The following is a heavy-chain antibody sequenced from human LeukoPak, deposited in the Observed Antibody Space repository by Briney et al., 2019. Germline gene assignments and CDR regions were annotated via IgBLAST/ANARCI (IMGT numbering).Heavy chain of an antibody. J-gene: IGHJ4*02. CDR2: IHPYGTF. Sequence: SETLSLTCAVYGGSFSGYYWSWIRQPPGKGLEWIGEIHPYGTFYYNSSLKSRLTISIDTSKSQFSLRLTSVTAADTAFYYCARGRDRSKAGDHWGQGTLVTVSS. CDR1: GGSFSGYY. D-gene: IGHD5-24*01. V-gene: IGHV4-34*01. CDR3: ARGRDRSKAGDH.